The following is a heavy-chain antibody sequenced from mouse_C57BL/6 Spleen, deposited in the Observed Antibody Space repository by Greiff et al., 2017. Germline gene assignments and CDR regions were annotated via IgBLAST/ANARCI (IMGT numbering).Heavy chain of an antibody. J-gene: IGHJ1*03. CDR1: GYTFTSYW. Sequence: QVQLKQPGAELVMPGASVKLSCKASGYTFTSYWMHWVKQRPGQGLEWIGEIDPSDSYTNYNQKFKGKSTLTVDKSSSKAYMQLSSLTSEDSAVYYCARPRYGSSLRGYFDVWGTGTTVTVSS. CDR2: IDPSDSYT. V-gene: IGHV1-69*01. CDR3: ARPRYGSSLRGYFDV. D-gene: IGHD1-1*01.